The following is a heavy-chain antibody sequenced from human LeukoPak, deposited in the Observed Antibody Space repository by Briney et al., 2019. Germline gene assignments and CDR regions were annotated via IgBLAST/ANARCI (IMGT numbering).Heavy chain of an antibody. V-gene: IGHV1-2*02. CDR2: INPNSGGT. D-gene: IGHD7-27*01. Sequence: GASVKVSCKASGYTFTGYYMHWVRQAPGQGLEWMGWINPNSGGTNYAQKFQGRVAMTRDTSISTAYMELSRLRSDDTAVYYCARERNPYWGTSPFFDYWGQGTLVTVSS. J-gene: IGHJ4*02. CDR1: GYTFTGYY. CDR3: ARERNPYWGTSPFFDY.